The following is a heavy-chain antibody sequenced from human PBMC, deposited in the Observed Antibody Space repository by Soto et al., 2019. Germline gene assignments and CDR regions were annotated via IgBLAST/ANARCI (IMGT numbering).Heavy chain of an antibody. D-gene: IGHD3-22*01. V-gene: IGHV3-23*01. CDR1: GFTFISYA. CDR2: ISGSGGST. J-gene: IGHJ4*02. Sequence: GGSLRLSCAASGFTFISYAMSWVRQAPGKRLEWVSAISGSGGSTYYADSVKGRFTISRDNSKNTLYLQMNSLRAEDTAVYYCAKESPYYYDSSGYFSSYFDYWGQGTLVTVSS. CDR3: AKESPYYYDSSGYFSSYFDY.